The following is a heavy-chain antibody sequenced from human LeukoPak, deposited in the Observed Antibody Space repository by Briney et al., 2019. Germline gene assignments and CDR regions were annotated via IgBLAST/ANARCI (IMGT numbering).Heavy chain of an antibody. V-gene: IGHV3-30*03. CDR2: ISHDGSHE. D-gene: IGHD5-18*01. CDR3: ARGGHSYNRAFFDR. CDR1: GFTFSNYG. J-gene: IGHJ4*02. Sequence: GKSLRLSCAASGFTFSNYGIHWVRQAPGKGLEWVAVISHDGSHEFYADSVKGRFTISRDSSKNTLYLQMNSLRAEDTAVYYCARGGHSYNRAFFDRWGQGTLVTVSS.